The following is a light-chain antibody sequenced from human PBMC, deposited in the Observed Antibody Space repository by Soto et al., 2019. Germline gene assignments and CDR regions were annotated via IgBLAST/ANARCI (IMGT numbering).Light chain of an antibody. CDR3: QQSYSSPWT. CDR1: QSIFNY. CDR2: AAS. J-gene: IGKJ1*01. Sequence: DIQVTQSPSSLSASVGDRVTITCRASQSIFNYLNWYQQKPGKAPKLLIYAASSLQSGVPSRFSGGGAGTDFTLTIISLLPEDFATYYCQQSYSSPWTFGLGTKVDIK. V-gene: IGKV1-39*01.